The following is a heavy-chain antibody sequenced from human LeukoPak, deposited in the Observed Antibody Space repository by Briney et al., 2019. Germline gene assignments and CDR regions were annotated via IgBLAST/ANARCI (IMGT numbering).Heavy chain of an antibody. D-gene: IGHD2-15*01. J-gene: IGHJ4*02. CDR3: ARRLVDSGASQVSDD. V-gene: IGHV4-34*01. Sequence: TPSETLSPTCAVYGGSFSGYYWSWIRHPPGKGLEWIGEINDSGSVNCNPSLKNRVTLSVDTSKNQFSLRLSSVAAADTAVYYCARRLVDSGASQVSDDWGQGTLVTVSS. CDR2: INDSGSV. CDR1: GGSFSGYY.